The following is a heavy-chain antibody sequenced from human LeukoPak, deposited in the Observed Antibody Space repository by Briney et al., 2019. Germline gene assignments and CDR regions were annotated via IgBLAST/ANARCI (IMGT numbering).Heavy chain of an antibody. CDR2: ISYDGSNK. V-gene: IGHV3-30-3*02. J-gene: IGHJ6*02. Sequence: PGGSLRLSCAASGFTFSSYAMHWVRQAPGKGLEWVAVISYDGSNKYYADSVKGRFTISRDNSKNTLYLQMNSLRAEDTAVYYCAKSPSPLIAGDVWGQGTTVTVSS. CDR1: GFTFSSYA. CDR3: AKSPSPLIAGDV. D-gene: IGHD2-21*01.